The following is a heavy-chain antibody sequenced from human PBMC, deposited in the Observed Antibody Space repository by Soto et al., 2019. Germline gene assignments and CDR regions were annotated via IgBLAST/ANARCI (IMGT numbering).Heavy chain of an antibody. D-gene: IGHD4-17*01. J-gene: IGHJ4*02. Sequence: PGGSLRLSCAASGFSFSSFTLHWVRQAPGKGLEWVASIWYDGSNKYYADSVKGRFTISRDNSKNTLYLQMNSLRAEDTAVYFCASDVGHYKFDYWGQGTLVTVSS. CDR2: IWYDGSNK. CDR3: ASDVGHYKFDY. CDR1: GFSFSSFT. V-gene: IGHV3-33*01.